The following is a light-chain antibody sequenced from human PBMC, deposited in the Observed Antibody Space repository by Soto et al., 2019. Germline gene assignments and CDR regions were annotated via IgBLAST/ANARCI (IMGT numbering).Light chain of an antibody. CDR3: QPRSNWPPGVT. CDR2: DAS. J-gene: IGKJ5*01. V-gene: IGKV3-11*01. CDR1: QSVSTY. Sequence: EILLTRSPGTLSLSPRERATLSCTSSQSVSTYLAWYHQNPGEAPRILIYDASNRATGIPARFSGSGSQTDFTLTISSLEPEDFAVYYCQPRSNWPPGVTFGQGTRLEIK.